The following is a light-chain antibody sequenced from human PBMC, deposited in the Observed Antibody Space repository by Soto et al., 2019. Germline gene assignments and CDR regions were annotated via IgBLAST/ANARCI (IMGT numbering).Light chain of an antibody. J-gene: IGKJ3*01. V-gene: IGKV1-8*01. Sequence: AIRMTQSPSSFSASTGDRVTITCRASQGISSYLAWYQQKPGKAPKLLIYAASTLQSGVPSRFSGSGSGTDFTLTIGCLQSEDFATDYCQQYYSYPFTFGPGTKVDIK. CDR1: QGISSY. CDR2: AAS. CDR3: QQYYSYPFT.